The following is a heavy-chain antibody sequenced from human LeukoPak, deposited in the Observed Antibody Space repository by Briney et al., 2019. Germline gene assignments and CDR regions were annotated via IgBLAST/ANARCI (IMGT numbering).Heavy chain of an antibody. J-gene: IGHJ4*02. D-gene: IGHD3-22*01. CDR1: GFTFDDYG. Sequence: GGSLRLSCAASGFTFDDYGMSWVRQAPGKGLEWVSGINWNGGSTGYADSVKGRFTISRGNAKNSLYLQMNSLRAEDTALYYCARNYYDSSGYYSRYYFDYWGQGTLVTVSS. V-gene: IGHV3-20*04. CDR2: INWNGGST. CDR3: ARNYYDSSGYYSRYYFDY.